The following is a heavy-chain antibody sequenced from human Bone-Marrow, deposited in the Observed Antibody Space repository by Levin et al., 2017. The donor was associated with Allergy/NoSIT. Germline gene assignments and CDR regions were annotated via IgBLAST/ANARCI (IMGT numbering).Heavy chain of an antibody. CDR2: ILHSGST. Sequence: SETLSLTCAVSGGSISSSNWWSWVRQPPGRGLEWIGEILHSGSTNYNPSLKSRLTISLDKSKNQFSLKLSSVTAADTAVYYCATYYDILTGYTFDYWGRGTLVTVSS. D-gene: IGHD3-9*01. CDR3: ATYYDILTGYTFDY. V-gene: IGHV4-4*02. CDR1: GGSISSSNW. J-gene: IGHJ4*02.